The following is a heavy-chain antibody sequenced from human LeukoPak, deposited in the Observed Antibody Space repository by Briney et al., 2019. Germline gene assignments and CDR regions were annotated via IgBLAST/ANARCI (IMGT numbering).Heavy chain of an antibody. CDR1: GFTFNTYA. Sequence: GGSLRLSCAASGFTFNTYAMNWVRQAPGKGLEWVSAISGSGGTTYYADSVKGRLSISRDNSRNTLYLQMNSLRAEDTAVYYCAKDHDMIVGSPYHYMDVWGKGTTVTVSS. CDR2: ISGSGGTT. V-gene: IGHV3-23*01. J-gene: IGHJ6*03. D-gene: IGHD3-22*01. CDR3: AKDHDMIVGSPYHYMDV.